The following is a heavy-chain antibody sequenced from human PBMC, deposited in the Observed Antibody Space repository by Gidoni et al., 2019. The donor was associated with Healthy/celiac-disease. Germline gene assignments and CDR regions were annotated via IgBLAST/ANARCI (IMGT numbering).Heavy chain of an antibody. CDR2: ISGSGDST. CDR1: GFTFSSYA. D-gene: IGHD5-12*01. CDR3: AKCGYSGYEDY. V-gene: IGHV3-23*01. Sequence: EVQLLESGGGLVRPGGSLRLSCAASGFTFSSYAMSWVRQAQGKGLEGVAAISGSGDSTYYADSGKGRCTISRDNSKNTRYLQMNSLRAEDTAVYYCAKCGYSGYEDYWGQGTLVTVSS. J-gene: IGHJ4*02.